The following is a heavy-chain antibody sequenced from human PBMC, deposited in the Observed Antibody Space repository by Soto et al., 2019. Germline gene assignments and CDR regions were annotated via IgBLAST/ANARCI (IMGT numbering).Heavy chain of an antibody. CDR1: GESISGTNYY. Sequence: PSETMSLTCIVSGESISGTNYYWGWIRQPQGKSLEWIESIYYSGSTYYNPSLKSRVSISVDTSKNHFSLKLTSVTAADTAVYYCARPGGSGWFYFDSWGQGSQVT. CDR3: ARPGGSGWFYFDS. J-gene: IGHJ4*02. CDR2: IYYSGST. D-gene: IGHD6-13*01. V-gene: IGHV4-39*02.